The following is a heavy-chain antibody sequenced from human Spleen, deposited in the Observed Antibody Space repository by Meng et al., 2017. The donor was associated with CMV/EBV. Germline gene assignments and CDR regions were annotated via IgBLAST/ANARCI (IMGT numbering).Heavy chain of an antibody. V-gene: IGHV3-7*01. Sequence: GESLKISCAASGFTFSTYWMSWVRQAPGKGPEWVANIKQDGSEKYYVDSVKGRFTISRDNAKNSLYLQMNSLRAEDTAVYYCATGLGVVTDNAFDIWGQGTMVTVSS. CDR3: ATGLGVVTDNAFDI. D-gene: IGHD3-3*01. J-gene: IGHJ3*02. CDR1: GFTFSTYW. CDR2: IKQDGSEK.